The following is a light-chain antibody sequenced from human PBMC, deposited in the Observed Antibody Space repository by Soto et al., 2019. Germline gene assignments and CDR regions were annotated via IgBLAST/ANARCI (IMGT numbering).Light chain of an antibody. V-gene: IGKV3-11*01. CDR2: DAS. Sequence: EVVLTQSPATLSLSPGERATLSCRASQSVSTYLAWYQQKPGQAPRLLIYDASNRATGIPARFSGSGSATDFTLTISSLEPEDFAVYYCQQRDSWPITFGQGTRLEIK. J-gene: IGKJ5*01. CDR1: QSVSTY. CDR3: QQRDSWPIT.